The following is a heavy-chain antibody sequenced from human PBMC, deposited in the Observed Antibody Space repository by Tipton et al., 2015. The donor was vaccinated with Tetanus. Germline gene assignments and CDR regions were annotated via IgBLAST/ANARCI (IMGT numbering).Heavy chain of an antibody. V-gene: IGHV4-59*12. D-gene: IGHD6-13*01. CDR3: PRDPGIASAGLWFDP. CDR2: TSYTGST. CDR1: GGSTSSYY. J-gene: IGHJ5*02. Sequence: TLSLTCSVSGGSTSSYYWSWIRQPPGKGLEWIGDTSYTGSTTYNPSLQSRVTISVDTSKDQISLRLRSVTVADTAVYYCPRDPGIASAGLWFDPWGQGTLVTVSS.